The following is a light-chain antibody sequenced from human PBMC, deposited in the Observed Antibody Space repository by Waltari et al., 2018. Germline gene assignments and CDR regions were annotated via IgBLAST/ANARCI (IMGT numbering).Light chain of an antibody. V-gene: IGKV2-28*01. J-gene: IGKJ1*01. CDR2: LGS. Sequence: DIVVTQSPLYLPVTPGEPASISCRSNQSLLHNNGYNYLDWILQKPGRPPQLMIYLGSNRAYGVPDRFRGSGSGTDFTLQISRVEAEDVGVYYCMQVLRTVWTFGQGTKVEIK. CDR1: QSLLHNNGYNY. CDR3: MQVLRTVWT.